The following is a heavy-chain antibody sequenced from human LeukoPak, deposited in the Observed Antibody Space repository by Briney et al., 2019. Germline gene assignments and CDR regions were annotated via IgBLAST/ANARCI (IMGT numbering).Heavy chain of an antibody. CDR2: IYYSGST. Sequence: SWIRQPPGKGLEWIGYIYYSGSTYYNPSLKSRVTISVDTSKNQFSLKLSSVTAADTAVYYCASAPHYDFWSGYYPDYYYYGMDVWGQGTTVTVSS. V-gene: IGHV4-30-4*01. CDR3: ASAPHYDFWSGYYPDYYYYGMDV. J-gene: IGHJ6*02. D-gene: IGHD3-3*01.